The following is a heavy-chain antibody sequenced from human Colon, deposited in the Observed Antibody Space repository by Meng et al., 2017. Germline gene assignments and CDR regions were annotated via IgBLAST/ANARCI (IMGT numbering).Heavy chain of an antibody. Sequence: QVQLQEPGPRLVKPSQTLSLTCTVSGDSVSSNSYYWTWIRQHPGTGLEWIGYIYSGGISHYNPSLKSRITMSIDTSKNQFSLQLTSVTAADTAIYYCARDPLAVGPTDRGLDSWGQGTLVTVSS. CDR3: ARDPLAVGPTDRGLDS. CDR1: GDSVSSNSYY. J-gene: IGHJ4*02. V-gene: IGHV4-31*03. CDR2: IYSGGIS. D-gene: IGHD1-26*01.